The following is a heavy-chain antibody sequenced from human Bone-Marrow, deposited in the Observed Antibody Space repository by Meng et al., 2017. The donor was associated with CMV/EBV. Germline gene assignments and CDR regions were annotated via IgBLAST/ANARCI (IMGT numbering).Heavy chain of an antibody. J-gene: IGHJ6*01. D-gene: IGHD6-13*01. CDR1: GFTVSSNY. Sequence: GGSLRLSCAASGFTVSSNYMSWVRQAPGKGLEWVSVIYSGGSTYYADSVKGRFTISRDNSKNTLYLQMNSLRAEDTAVYYCASCCGYSYSTNYYYYGMDVWGQGPTVTVYS. CDR3: ASCCGYSYSTNYYYYGMDV. V-gene: IGHV3-53*01. CDR2: IYSGGST.